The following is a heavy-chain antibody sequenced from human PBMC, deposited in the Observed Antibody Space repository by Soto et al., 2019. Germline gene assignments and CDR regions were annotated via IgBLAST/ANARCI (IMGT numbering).Heavy chain of an antibody. V-gene: IGHV4-59*01. D-gene: IGHD3-16*01. CDR1: GGSIISFY. CDR3: ARAWGGHLEDY. Sequence: QVQLQESGPGLVKPSETLSLTCTVSGGSIISFYWSWSRQPPGKGLEWIGYNYYSGSTNYNPSLKSRVTISVDTSKNQLYLKLSSVTAADTAEYYWARAWGGHLEDYWGQGTMVTVSA. CDR2: NYYSGST. J-gene: IGHJ4*02.